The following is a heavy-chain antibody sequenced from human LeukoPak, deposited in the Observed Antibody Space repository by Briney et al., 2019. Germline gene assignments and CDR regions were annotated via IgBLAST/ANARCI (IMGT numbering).Heavy chain of an antibody. J-gene: IGHJ4*02. Sequence: SETLSLTCTVSGGSISSYYWNWIRQPAGKGLEWIGRIHTSGSTNYNPSLKSRVTMSVDTSRNQFSLKLSSVTAADTAVYYCARGKVVAGTPGQNSWDYWGQGTLVTVSS. CDR1: GGSISSYY. V-gene: IGHV4-4*07. CDR2: IHTSGST. D-gene: IGHD6-19*01. CDR3: ARGKVVAGTPGQNSWDY.